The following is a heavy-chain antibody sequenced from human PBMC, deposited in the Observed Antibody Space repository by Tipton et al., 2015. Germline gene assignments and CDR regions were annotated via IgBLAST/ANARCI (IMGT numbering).Heavy chain of an antibody. CDR2: IYYSGST. Sequence: TLSRTCTVSGGSISRYYWSWIRQAPGGGLEWIGYIYYSGSTNYNPSLKSRVTISVDTSKDQFSLKLSSVTAADTAVYYCARDLGQQLVGPYYFHYAMDVWGQGTAVTVSS. V-gene: IGHV4-59*01. J-gene: IGHJ6*02. D-gene: IGHD6-6*01. CDR1: GGSISRYY. CDR3: ARDLGQQLVGPYYFHYAMDV.